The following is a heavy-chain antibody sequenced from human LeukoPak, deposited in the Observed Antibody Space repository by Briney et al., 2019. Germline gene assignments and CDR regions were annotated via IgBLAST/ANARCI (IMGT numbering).Heavy chain of an antibody. CDR3: AKDGFPGYCSGGSCYGWFDP. Sequence: PGRSLRLSCAASGFTFSTYDMHWVRQAPGKGLEWVAIISYDGSDKYYADSVKGRFTTSRDNSKNTLYLQMNSLRAEDTAVYYCAKDGFPGYCSGGSCYGWFDPWGQGTLVTVSS. D-gene: IGHD2-15*01. CDR2: ISYDGSDK. J-gene: IGHJ5*02. CDR1: GFTFSTYD. V-gene: IGHV3-30*18.